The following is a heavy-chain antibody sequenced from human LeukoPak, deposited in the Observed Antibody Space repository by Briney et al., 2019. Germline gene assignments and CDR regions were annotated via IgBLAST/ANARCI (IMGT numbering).Heavy chain of an antibody. V-gene: IGHV4-59*01. CDR2: ISYSGNS. J-gene: IGHJ6*02. CDR3: ARDASPRSLDYYYYGLDV. Sequence: PSETLSLTCIVSGGSISSDYWSWIRQPPGKGLEWIGYISYSGNSNYNPSLKSRVTLSLDTSKNQFSLKLSSVTAADTAVYYCARDASPRSLDYYYYGLDVWGRGTTVTVSS. D-gene: IGHD2-15*01. CDR1: GGSISSDY.